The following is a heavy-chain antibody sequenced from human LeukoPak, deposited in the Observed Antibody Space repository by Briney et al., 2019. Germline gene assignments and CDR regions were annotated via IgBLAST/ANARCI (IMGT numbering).Heavy chain of an antibody. D-gene: IGHD3-10*01. CDR3: ARKAGYYGSENDY. V-gene: IGHV4-4*09. Sequence: SETLSLTCAVYGGSIRSFYWSWFRQPPGKGLEWIGYIYSSGSTNYNPSLRSRVTISVDMSKNQSSLKLSSVTAADTAVYYCARKAGYYGSENDYWGQGTLVTVSS. CDR1: GGSIRSFY. CDR2: IYSSGST. J-gene: IGHJ4*02.